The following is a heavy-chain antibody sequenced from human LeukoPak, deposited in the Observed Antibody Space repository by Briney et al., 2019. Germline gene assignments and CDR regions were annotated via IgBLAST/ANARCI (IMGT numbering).Heavy chain of an antibody. CDR1: GFTFSSYA. CDR2: ISYDGSNK. CDR3: AKDCATVTTSFDY. J-gene: IGHJ4*02. V-gene: IGHV3-30*04. Sequence: PGGSLRLSCAASGFTFSSYAMHWVRQAPGKGLEWVAVISYDGSNKYYADSVKGRFTISRDNSKNTLYLQMNSLRAEDTAVYYCAKDCATVTTSFDYWGQGTLVTVSS. D-gene: IGHD4-4*01.